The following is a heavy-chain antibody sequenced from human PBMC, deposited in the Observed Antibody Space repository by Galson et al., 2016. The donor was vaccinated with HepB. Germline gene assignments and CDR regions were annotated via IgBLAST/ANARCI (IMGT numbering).Heavy chain of an antibody. CDR1: GFTFSSYA. D-gene: IGHD6-19*01. V-gene: IGHV3-NL1*01. J-gene: IGHJ5*02. CDR3: AKDHGNRWLNNWFDP. CDR2: IYSGGTT. Sequence: SLRLSCAASGFTFSSYAMHWVRQAPGKGLEWVAVIYSGGTTYYADSVKGRFTISRDNSKNTLYLQMNSLRDEDTAVYYCAKDHGNRWLNNWFDPWGQGTLVTVSS.